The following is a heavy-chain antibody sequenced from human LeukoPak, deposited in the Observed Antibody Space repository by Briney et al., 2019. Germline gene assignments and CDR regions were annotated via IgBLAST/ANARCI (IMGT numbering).Heavy chain of an antibody. D-gene: IGHD3-9*01. CDR1: GFTFSSYS. V-gene: IGHV3-21*01. CDR3: ARDEYDILTGYILNYFDY. CDR2: ISSSSSYL. Sequence: GGSLRLSCAASGFTFSSYSMNWARQAPGKGLEWVSSISSSSSYLYYADSVKGRFTISRDNAKNSLYLQMNSLRAEDTAVYYCARDEYDILTGYILNYFDYWGQGTLVTVSS. J-gene: IGHJ4*02.